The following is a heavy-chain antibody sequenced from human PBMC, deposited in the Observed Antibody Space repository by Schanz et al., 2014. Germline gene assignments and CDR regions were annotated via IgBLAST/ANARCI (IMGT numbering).Heavy chain of an antibody. CDR1: GGTFSSYT. J-gene: IGHJ6*02. V-gene: IGHV1-69*02. CDR2: IIPVLNIA. Sequence: QLQLVQSGAEVKKPGSSVKVSCKLSGGTFSSYTISWMRQAPGQGLEWMGKIIPVLNIATYAQRFQGRVSITADTSANTAYMDVSSLRSEDTAVYYCARAKRFGDMDVWGQGTTVTVSS. CDR3: ARAKRFGDMDV. D-gene: IGHD3-10*01.